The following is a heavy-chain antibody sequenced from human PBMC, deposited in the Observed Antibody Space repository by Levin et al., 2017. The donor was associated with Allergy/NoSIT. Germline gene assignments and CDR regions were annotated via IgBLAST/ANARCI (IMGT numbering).Heavy chain of an antibody. CDR3: ARRGGLRYPPGAFDI. J-gene: IGHJ3*02. V-gene: IGHV4-34*01. CDR2: INHSGST. D-gene: IGHD3-9*01. Sequence: SQTLSLTCAVYGGSFSGYYWSWIRQPPGKGLEWIGEINHSGSTNYNPSLKSRVTISVDTSKNQFSLKLSSVTAADTAVYYCARRGGLRYPPGAFDIWGQGTMVTVSS. CDR1: GGSFSGYY.